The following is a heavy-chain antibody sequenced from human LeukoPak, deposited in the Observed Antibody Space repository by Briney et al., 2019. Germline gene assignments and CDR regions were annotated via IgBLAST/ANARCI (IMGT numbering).Heavy chain of an antibody. D-gene: IGHD1-14*01. CDR1: GFTFSSYA. CDR2: ISGSSGST. V-gene: IGHV3-23*01. CDR3: AKALPGVFSGMMGAFDI. J-gene: IGHJ3*02. Sequence: GGSLRLSCAASGFTFSSYAMSWVRQAPGKGLEWVSHISGSSGSTYYADSVKGRFTISRDNSKSTLSLQMNSLRAEDTAVYYCAKALPGVFSGMMGAFDIWGQGTMVTVSS.